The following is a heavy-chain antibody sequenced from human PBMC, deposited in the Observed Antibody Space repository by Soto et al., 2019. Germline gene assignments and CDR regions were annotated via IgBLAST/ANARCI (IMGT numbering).Heavy chain of an antibody. CDR3: ARDSPQAYYYGMDV. CDR1: GYTFTGYY. Sequence: ASVKVSCKASGYTFTGYYMHWVRQAPGQGLEWMGWINPNSGGTNYARKFQGRVTMTRDTSISTAYMELSRLRSDDTAVYYCARDSPQAYYYGMDVWGQGTTVTVSS. J-gene: IGHJ6*02. CDR2: INPNSGGT. V-gene: IGHV1-2*02.